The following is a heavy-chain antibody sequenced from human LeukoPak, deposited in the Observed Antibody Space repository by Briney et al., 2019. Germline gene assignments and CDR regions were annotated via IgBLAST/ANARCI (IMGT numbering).Heavy chain of an antibody. CDR3: ARGSITMVRGVIHYFDY. CDR1: GGSISSYY. J-gene: IGHJ4*02. D-gene: IGHD3-10*01. CDR2: IYYSGTT. Sequence: SETLSLTCTVSGGSISSYYWLWIRQPPGKGLEGFGYIYYSGTTNYNPSLKSRVTISVGTSKNQFSLKLSSVTAADTAVYYCARGSITMVRGVIHYFDYWGQGTLVTVSS. V-gene: IGHV4-59*08.